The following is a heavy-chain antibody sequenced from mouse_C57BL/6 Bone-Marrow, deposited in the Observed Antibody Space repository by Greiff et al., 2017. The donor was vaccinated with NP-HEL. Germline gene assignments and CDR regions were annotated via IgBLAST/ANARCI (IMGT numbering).Heavy chain of an antibody. Sequence: QVQLQQSGAELVKPGASVKLSCKASGYTFTEYTIHWVKQRSGQGLEWIGWFYPGSGSIKYNEKFKDKATLTADKSSSTVYMELSRLTSEDSAVYFCARHERGKGYASYWYFDVWGTGTTVTVSS. J-gene: IGHJ1*03. CDR3: ARHERGKGYASYWYFDV. CDR2: FYPGSGSI. D-gene: IGHD2-14*01. CDR1: GYTFTEYT. V-gene: IGHV1-62-2*01.